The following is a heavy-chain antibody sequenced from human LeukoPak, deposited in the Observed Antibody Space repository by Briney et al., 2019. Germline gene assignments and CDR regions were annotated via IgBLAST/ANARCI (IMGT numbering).Heavy chain of an antibody. Sequence: PSETLSLTCTVSGGSISAYYWSWIRQPPGKGLEWIGSIYYSGSTYYNPSLKSRVTISVDTSKNQFSLKLSSVTAADTAVYYCARHRIAAADDAFDIWGRGTMVTVSS. J-gene: IGHJ3*02. CDR2: IYYSGST. D-gene: IGHD6-13*01. V-gene: IGHV4-59*05. CDR3: ARHRIAAADDAFDI. CDR1: GGSISAYY.